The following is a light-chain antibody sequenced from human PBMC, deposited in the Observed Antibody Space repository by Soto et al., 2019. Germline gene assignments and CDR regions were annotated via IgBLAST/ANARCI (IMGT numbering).Light chain of an antibody. CDR2: GAS. Sequence: EIVITQSPATLSVSPGERSTLSCRDSQSVSSNLAWYEQKPGQAPRPLIYGASTRETGIQARFSGGGSGTEFTLTISRLEPEDFAVAYCQQYGSLTTTFGQGTKVDIK. CDR1: QSVSSN. V-gene: IGKV3D-15*01. CDR3: QQYGSLTTT. J-gene: IGKJ1*01.